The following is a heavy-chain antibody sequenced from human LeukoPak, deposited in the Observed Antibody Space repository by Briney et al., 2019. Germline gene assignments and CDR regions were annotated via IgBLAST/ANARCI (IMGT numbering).Heavy chain of an antibody. D-gene: IGHD5-24*01. Sequence: SETLSLTCTVSGGSISSYYWSWIRQPPGKGLEWIGYIYYSGSTNYNPSLKSRVTISVDTSKNQFSLKLSSVTAADTAVYYCASDTRDGYNYYFDYWGQGTLVTVSS. CDR2: IYYSGST. CDR1: GGSISSYY. CDR3: ASDTRDGYNYYFDY. J-gene: IGHJ4*02. V-gene: IGHV4-59*01.